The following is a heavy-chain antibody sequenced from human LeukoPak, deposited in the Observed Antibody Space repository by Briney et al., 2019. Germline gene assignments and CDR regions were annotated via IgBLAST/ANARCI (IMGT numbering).Heavy chain of an antibody. CDR3: ARDQQYCSSTSCYDWFDP. D-gene: IGHD2-2*01. CDR2: IYYSGST. Sequence: LSLTCTVSGGSISSGGYYWTWIRQHPGKGLEWIGYIYYSGSTYYNPSLKSRVTISVDTSKNQFSLKLSSVTAADTAVYYCARDQQYCSSTSCYDWFDPWSQGTLVTVSS. CDR1: GGSISSGGYY. J-gene: IGHJ5*02. V-gene: IGHV4-31*03.